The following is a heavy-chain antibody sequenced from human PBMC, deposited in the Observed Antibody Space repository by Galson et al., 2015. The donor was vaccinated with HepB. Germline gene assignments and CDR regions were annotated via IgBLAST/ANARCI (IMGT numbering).Heavy chain of an antibody. J-gene: IGHJ4*02. Sequence: TLSLTCTVSGGSISSSSSYWGWIRQPPGEGLEWIGTIYYDGGTFYNPSLKSRVTISIDPSKNQFSLKLSSVTAADTAVYYCASPFYYDNTGHFDFWGQGILVTVSS. V-gene: IGHV4-39*01. D-gene: IGHD3-22*01. CDR2: IYYDGGT. CDR1: GGSISSSSSY. CDR3: ASPFYYDNTGHFDF.